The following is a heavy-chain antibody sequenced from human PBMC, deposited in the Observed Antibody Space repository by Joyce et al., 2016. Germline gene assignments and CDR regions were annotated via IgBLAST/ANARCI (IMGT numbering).Heavy chain of an antibody. D-gene: IGHD2-21*02. Sequence: VQLVESGGGVVQPGRSLRLSCAASGFNFRAYGIHWVRQAPGKWLEWVALISYDGGHKYSTKCVKGRLTSSRDNSKNTLYLQMNSLRAEDTAVYYCAKDKHIYGDFPDSFDIWGQGTMVTVSS. CDR1: GFNFRAYG. CDR2: ISYDGGHK. J-gene: IGHJ3*02. CDR3: AKDKHIYGDFPDSFDI. V-gene: IGHV3-30*18.